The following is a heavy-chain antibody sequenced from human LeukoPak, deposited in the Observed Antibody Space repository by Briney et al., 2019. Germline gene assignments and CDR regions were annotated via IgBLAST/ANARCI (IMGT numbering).Heavy chain of an antibody. CDR1: GYTFTSYA. CDR2: IIPIFGTA. V-gene: IGHV1-69*05. D-gene: IGHD2/OR15-2a*01. CDR3: ARVRAYLGYMDV. Sequence: ASVKVSCKASGYTFTSYAISWVRQAPGQGLGWMGGIIPIFGTANYAQKFQGRVTITTDESTSTAYMELSSLRSEDTAVYYCARVRAYLGYMDVWGKGTTVTVSS. J-gene: IGHJ6*03.